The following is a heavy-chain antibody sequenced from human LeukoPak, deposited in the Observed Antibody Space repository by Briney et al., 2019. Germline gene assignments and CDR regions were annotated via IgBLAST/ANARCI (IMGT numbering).Heavy chain of an antibody. V-gene: IGHV3-30*18. Sequence: GRSLRLSCAASGFTFSSYGMHWVRQAPGKGLEGVAVISYDGSNKYYADSVKGRFTISRDNSKNTLYLQMNSLRAEDTAVYYCAKNEAGAAYYFDYWGQGTLVTVSS. CDR1: GFTFSSYG. D-gene: IGHD1-26*01. CDR2: ISYDGSNK. J-gene: IGHJ4*02. CDR3: AKNEAGAAYYFDY.